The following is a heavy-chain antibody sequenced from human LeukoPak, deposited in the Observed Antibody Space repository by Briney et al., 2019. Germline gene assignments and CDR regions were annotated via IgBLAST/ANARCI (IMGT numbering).Heavy chain of an antibody. V-gene: IGHV5-51*01. CDR2: IYPGDSDT. Sequence: GESLKISCKGSGYSFTSYWIGWVRQMPGKGLEWMGIIYPGDSDTRYSPSFQGQVTISADKSISTAYLQWSSLKASDTAMYYCARLPHPGWSPPNWFDPWGQGTLVTVSS. J-gene: IGHJ5*02. D-gene: IGHD6-19*01. CDR3: ARLPHPGWSPPNWFDP. CDR1: GYSFTSYW.